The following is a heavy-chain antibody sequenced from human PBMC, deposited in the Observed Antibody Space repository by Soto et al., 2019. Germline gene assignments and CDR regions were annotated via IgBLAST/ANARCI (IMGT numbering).Heavy chain of an antibody. Sequence: GGSLRLSCEVSGFIFSMYSMSWVRQTPGKGLEWVAKIPQDGVDGHYADAVKGRFTISRDNGKNSLYLQLNNLRAEDTAVYYCARDHLILPAHDFFYGSDVWGRGATVTVSS. CDR3: ARDHLILPAHDFFYGSDV. CDR1: GFIFSMYS. CDR2: IPQDGVDG. D-gene: IGHD2-21*02. V-gene: IGHV3-7*03. J-gene: IGHJ6*02.